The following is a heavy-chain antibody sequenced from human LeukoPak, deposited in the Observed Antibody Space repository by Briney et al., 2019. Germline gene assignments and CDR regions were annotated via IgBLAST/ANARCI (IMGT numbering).Heavy chain of an antibody. D-gene: IGHD3-16*02. V-gene: IGHV3-30*02. CDR2: IRYDGADE. J-gene: IGHJ4*02. Sequence: GGSLRLSCVASAFTFRNYGMHWVRQAPGKGLEWVTFIRYDGADEYYADSVKGRFTISRDDSKNTVFLQMNTLRVEDTAVYYCARGYTYFAYWGQGTLVTVSS. CDR1: AFTFRNYG. CDR3: ARGYTYFAY.